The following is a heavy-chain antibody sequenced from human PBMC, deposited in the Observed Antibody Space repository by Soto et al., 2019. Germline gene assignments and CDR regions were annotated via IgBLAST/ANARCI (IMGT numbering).Heavy chain of an antibody. J-gene: IGHJ4*02. CDR2: IYWDDDK. D-gene: IGHD1-26*01. Sequence: QITLKESGPTLVKPTQTLTLTCTFSGFSLSTSGVGVGWIRQPPGKALEWLALIYWDDDKRYSPSLKNRLTITKDTSKNQMVLTMTNMDPVDTATYYCAHRRGGVVGATSDFDYWGQGTLVTVSS. CDR1: GFSLSTSGVG. V-gene: IGHV2-5*02. CDR3: AHRRGGVVGATSDFDY.